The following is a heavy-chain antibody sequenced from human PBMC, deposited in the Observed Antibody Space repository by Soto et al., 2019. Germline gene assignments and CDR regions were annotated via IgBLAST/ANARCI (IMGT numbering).Heavy chain of an antibody. CDR1: GGLFSSYP. V-gene: IGHV1-69*13. D-gene: IGHD3-22*01. Sequence: SVKVSCKASGGLFSSYPISWVRQVPGQGLEWMGGIIPVFQTAYYTQRFQGRVTITAGESTNTAYMELSSLRSEDTAIYYCARGGSGYTWFNEFWGQGTLVTVSS. CDR3: ARGGSGYTWFNEF. J-gene: IGHJ4*02. CDR2: IIPVFQTA.